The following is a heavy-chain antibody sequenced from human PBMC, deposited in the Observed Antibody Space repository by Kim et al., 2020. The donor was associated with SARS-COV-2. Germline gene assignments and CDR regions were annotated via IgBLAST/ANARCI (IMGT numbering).Heavy chain of an antibody. J-gene: IGHJ3*01. CDR3: ARHKGLGGSASETRAFDV. Sequence: SETLSLTSSVSGGPIKSSIYYWDWIRQPPGKGLEWIGSVFYSGSAYYNPSLRGRIALSVDTSQDLFSLRLYSVAAADTSVYYCARHKGLGGSASETRAFDVWGPGIMVTVSS. D-gene: IGHD3-10*01. CDR2: VFYSGSA. V-gene: IGHV4-39*01. CDR1: GGPIKSSIYY.